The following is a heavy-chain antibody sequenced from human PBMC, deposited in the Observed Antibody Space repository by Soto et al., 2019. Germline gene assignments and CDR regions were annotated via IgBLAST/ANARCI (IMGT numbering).Heavy chain of an antibody. CDR2: VYYSGST. V-gene: IGHV4-39*01. D-gene: IGHD2-2*01. CDR1: GGSVSSSSYY. CDR3: ETLEGMPTISYFFAY. Sequence: PSETLSLTCTVSGGSVSSSSYYWGWVRQPPGKGLEWIGSVYYSGSTYYNPSLESRVTIFVDKSKNQFSLKLMSLSAALAVVYFWETLEGMPTISYFFAYLRQGPLVPVSS. J-gene: IGHJ4*02.